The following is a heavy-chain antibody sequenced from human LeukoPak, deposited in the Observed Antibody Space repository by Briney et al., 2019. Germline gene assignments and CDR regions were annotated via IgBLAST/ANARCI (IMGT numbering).Heavy chain of an antibody. V-gene: IGHV4-59*12. J-gene: IGHJ4*02. CDR1: GGSISSYY. Sequence: SETLSLTCTVSGGSISSYYWSWIRQPPGKGLEWIGYIYYSGSTNYNPSLKSRVTISVDTSKNQFSLKLSSVTAADTAVYYCARVAGVIGFDYWGQGTLVTVSS. CDR3: ARVAGVIGFDY. CDR2: IYYSGST. D-gene: IGHD3-22*01.